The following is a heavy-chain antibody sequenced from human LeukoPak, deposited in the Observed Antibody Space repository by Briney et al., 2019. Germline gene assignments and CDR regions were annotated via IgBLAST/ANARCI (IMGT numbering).Heavy chain of an antibody. D-gene: IGHD3-10*01. Sequence: SETLSLTCTVSGGSISSSSYYWSWIRQPPGKGLEWIGEINHSGSTNYNPSLKSRVTISVDTSKNQFSLKLSSVTAADTAVYYCARGGKRITMVRGVINWFDPWGQGTLVTVSS. J-gene: IGHJ5*02. V-gene: IGHV4-39*07. CDR1: GGSISSSSYY. CDR3: ARGGKRITMVRGVINWFDP. CDR2: INHSGST.